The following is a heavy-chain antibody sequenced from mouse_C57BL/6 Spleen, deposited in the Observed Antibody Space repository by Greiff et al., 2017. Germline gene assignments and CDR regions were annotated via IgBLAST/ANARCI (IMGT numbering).Heavy chain of an antibody. V-gene: IGHV1-76*01. Sequence: QVQLQQSGAELVRPGASVKLSCKASGYTFTDYYINWVKQRPGQGLEWIARIYPGSGNTYYNEKFKGKATLTAEKSSSTAYMQLSSLTSEDSAVYFCARWSPFEDYAMDYWGQGTSVTVSS. CDR3: ARWSPFEDYAMDY. CDR1: GYTFTDYY. CDR2: IYPGSGNT. J-gene: IGHJ4*01.